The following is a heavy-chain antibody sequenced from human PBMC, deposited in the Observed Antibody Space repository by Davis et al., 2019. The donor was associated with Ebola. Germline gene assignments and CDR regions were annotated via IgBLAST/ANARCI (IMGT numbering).Heavy chain of an antibody. D-gene: IGHD5-12*01. CDR2: IIPIFGTA. J-gene: IGHJ4*02. V-gene: IGHV1-69*13. CDR1: GGTFSSYA. CDR3: ARDSKWLRSAEDY. Sequence: SVKVSCKASGGTFSSYAISWVRQAPGQGLEWMGGIIPIFGTANYAQKFQGRVTITADESTSTAYMELRSLRSDDTAVYYCARDSKWLRSAEDYWGQGTLVTVSS.